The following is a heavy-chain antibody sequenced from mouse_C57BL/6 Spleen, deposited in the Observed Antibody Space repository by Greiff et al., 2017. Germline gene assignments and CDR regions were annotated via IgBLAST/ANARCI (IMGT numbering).Heavy chain of an antibody. CDR1: GFTFSDYG. D-gene: IGHD1-1*01. Sequence: EVLLVESGGGLVKPGGSLKLSCAASGFTFSDYGMHWVRQAPEKGLEWVAYISSGSSTIYYADTVKGRFTISRDNAKNTLFLQMTSLRSEDTAMYYCARSRMTTAAMEYWGQGTSVTVSS. CDR2: ISSGSSTI. J-gene: IGHJ4*01. CDR3: ARSRMTTAAMEY. V-gene: IGHV5-17*01.